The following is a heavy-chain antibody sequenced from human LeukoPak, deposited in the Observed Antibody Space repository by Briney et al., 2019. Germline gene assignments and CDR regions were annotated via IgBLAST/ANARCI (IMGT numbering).Heavy chain of an antibody. CDR2: ISYDGSNK. J-gene: IGHJ4*02. D-gene: IGHD6-19*01. CDR3: ARYSGWYDY. CDR1: GFTFSSYG. V-gene: IGHV3-30*03. Sequence: PGVSLTLSCAASGFTFSSYGMHWLRQAPGKGLEWVTVISYDGSNKYYADSVKGRFTTSRDNSKNTLYLQMNSLRAEDTAVYYCARYSGWYDYWGQGTLVTVSS.